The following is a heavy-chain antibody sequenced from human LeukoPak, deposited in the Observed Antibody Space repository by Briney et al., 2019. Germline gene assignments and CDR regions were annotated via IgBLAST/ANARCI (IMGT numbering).Heavy chain of an antibody. V-gene: IGHV3-23*01. J-gene: IGHJ4*02. D-gene: IGHD6-6*01. CDR2: ISGSGGST. CDR3: AKEWPRSWQLVCAGWDY. CDR1: GFTFSSYA. Sequence: GGSLRLSCAASGFTFSSYAMSWVRQAPGKGLEWVSAISGSGGSTYYADSVKGRFTISRDNSKNTLYLQMNSLRAEDTAVYYCAKEWPRSWQLVCAGWDYWGQGTLVTVSS.